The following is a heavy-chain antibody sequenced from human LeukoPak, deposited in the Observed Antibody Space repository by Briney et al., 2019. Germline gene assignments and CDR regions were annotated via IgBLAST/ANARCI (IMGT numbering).Heavy chain of an antibody. Sequence: PSETLSLTCAVYGGSFSGYYWSWIRQPPGKGLEWIGEINHSGSTNYNPSLKSRVTISVDTSKNQFSLKLSSVTAADTAVYYCARGRKNILTGYYHYYYMDVWGKGTTVTVSS. J-gene: IGHJ6*03. CDR1: GGSFSGYY. D-gene: IGHD3-9*01. CDR3: ARGRKNILTGYYHYYYMDV. V-gene: IGHV4-34*01. CDR2: INHSGST.